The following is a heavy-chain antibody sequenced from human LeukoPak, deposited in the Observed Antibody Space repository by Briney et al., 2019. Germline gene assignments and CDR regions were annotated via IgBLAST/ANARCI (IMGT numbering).Heavy chain of an antibody. CDR2: VYHSGST. J-gene: IGHJ3*02. CDR3: ARSYFSVSAFDI. Sequence: SETLSLTCGVSGYSIRTDYYWGWVRQPPGKDLEWIGSVYHSGSTYYNPSLKSRVNILVDTSKNQFSLSLTSVTAADTAVYYCARSYFSVSAFDIWGQGTMVTVSS. CDR1: GYSIRTDYY. V-gene: IGHV4-38-2*01. D-gene: IGHD2/OR15-2a*01.